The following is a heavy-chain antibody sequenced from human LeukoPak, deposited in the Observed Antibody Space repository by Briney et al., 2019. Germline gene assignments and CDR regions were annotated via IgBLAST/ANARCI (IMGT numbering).Heavy chain of an antibody. Sequence: SETLSLTCTVSGGSISSSSYYWGWIRQPPGKGVEWIGSIYYSGSTYYNPSLKSRVTISVDTSKNQFSLKLSSVTAADTAVYYCASTYSGSYYGAFDIWGQGTMVTVSS. CDR2: IYYSGST. V-gene: IGHV4-39*01. D-gene: IGHD1-26*01. J-gene: IGHJ3*02. CDR3: ASTYSGSYYGAFDI. CDR1: GGSISSSSYY.